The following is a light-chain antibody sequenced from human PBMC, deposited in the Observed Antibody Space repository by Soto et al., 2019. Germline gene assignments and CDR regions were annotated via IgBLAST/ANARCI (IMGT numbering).Light chain of an antibody. CDR1: QSVLYSSNNKNY. J-gene: IGKJ3*01. CDR2: WAS. V-gene: IGKV4-1*01. CDR3: QQHYSTPFT. Sequence: DIVMTQSPDSLAVSLGERATINCKSSQSVLYSSNNKNYLAWYQQKPGQPPKLLIYWASTRESGVPDRFSGSGSGTGFTLTISSLQAEDVAVYFCQQHYSTPFTFGPGTKVDIK.